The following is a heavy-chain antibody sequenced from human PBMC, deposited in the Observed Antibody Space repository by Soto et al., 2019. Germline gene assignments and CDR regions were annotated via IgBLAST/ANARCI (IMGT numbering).Heavy chain of an antibody. CDR1: GFTFGSYD. CDR2: IGSAGDT. V-gene: IGHV3-13*01. J-gene: IGHJ4*02. Sequence: EVQLVESGGGLVQPGGSLRLSCAASGFTFGSYDMHWVRQPTGKGLEWVSAIGSAGDTYYPGSVKGRFTISRENAKNSLYLQLNSVRAVDTAVYYCARGGYSYGGGLCDYWGQGTLVTVSS. D-gene: IGHD5-18*01. CDR3: ARGGYSYGGGLCDY.